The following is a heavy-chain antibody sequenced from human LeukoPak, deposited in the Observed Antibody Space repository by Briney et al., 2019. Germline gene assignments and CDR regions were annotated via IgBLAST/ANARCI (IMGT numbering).Heavy chain of an antibody. V-gene: IGHV1-18*01. J-gene: IGHJ3*02. CDR3: ARDGLATVVTKGFAFDI. Sequence: ASVKVSCKASGYTFTSYGISWVRQAPGQGLEWMGWISAYNGNTNYAQKLQGRVTMTTDTSTSTAYIELRSLRSDDTAVYYCARDGLATVVTKGFAFDIWGQGTMVTVSS. CDR1: GYTFTSYG. CDR2: ISAYNGNT. D-gene: IGHD4-23*01.